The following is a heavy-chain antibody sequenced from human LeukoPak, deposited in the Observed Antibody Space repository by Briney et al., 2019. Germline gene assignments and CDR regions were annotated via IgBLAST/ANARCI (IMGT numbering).Heavy chain of an antibody. CDR1: GFTLSSYA. CDR3: AKADSSGYYGY. J-gene: IGHJ4*02. V-gene: IGHV3-9*01. CDR2: ISWNSGSI. D-gene: IGHD3-22*01. Sequence: GGSLRLSCAASGFTLSSYAMSWVRQAPGKGLEWVSGISWNSGSIGYADSVKGRFTISRDNAKNSLYLQMNSLRAEDTALYYCAKADSSGYYGYWGQGTLVTVSS.